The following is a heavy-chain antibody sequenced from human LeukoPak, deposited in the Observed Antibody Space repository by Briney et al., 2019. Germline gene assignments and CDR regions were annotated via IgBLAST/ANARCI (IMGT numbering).Heavy chain of an antibody. J-gene: IGHJ6*03. D-gene: IGHD2-15*01. V-gene: IGHV3-48*04. CDR1: GFTFSSYA. CDR3: ARVLRYCSGGNCYSGGLGYMDV. CDR2: ISRSGSTK. Sequence: GGSLRLSCAASGFTFSSYAMHWIRQAPGKGLEWVSAISRSGSTKYYADSVKGRFTISRDNAKNSLFLQMNSLRAEDTAVYYCARVLRYCSGGNCYSGGLGYMDVWGKGTTVTISS.